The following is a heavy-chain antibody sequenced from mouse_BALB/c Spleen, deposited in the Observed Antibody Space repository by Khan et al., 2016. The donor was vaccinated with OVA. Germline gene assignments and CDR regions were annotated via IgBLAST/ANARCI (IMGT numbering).Heavy chain of an antibody. CDR1: GYTFSGYW. CDR3: AGVNYGSRDYFDY. Sequence: QVQLKESGAELMKPGASVKISCKATGYTFSGYWLEWVKQRPGHGLEWIGEILPGSGSRYYNEKFKGKATFTADISSKTTYMQLSSLTSEASAVYNCAGVNYGSRDYFDYWGQETTLTVSS. J-gene: IGHJ2*01. V-gene: IGHV1-9*01. D-gene: IGHD1-1*01. CDR2: ILPGSGSR.